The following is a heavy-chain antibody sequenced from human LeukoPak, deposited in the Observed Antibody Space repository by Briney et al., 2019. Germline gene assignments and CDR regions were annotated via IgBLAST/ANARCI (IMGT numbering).Heavy chain of an antibody. CDR1: GYSFTSYW. CDR3: ARQYCSGGSCYPNAFDI. Sequence: GESLKISCKGSGYSFTSYWIGWVRQMPGKGLEWMGIIYPGDSDTRYSPSFQGQVTISADKSTSTAYLQWSSLKASDTAMYYCARQYCSGGSCYPNAFDIWGQGTMVTVSS. CDR2: IYPGDSDT. V-gene: IGHV5-51*01. D-gene: IGHD2-15*01. J-gene: IGHJ3*02.